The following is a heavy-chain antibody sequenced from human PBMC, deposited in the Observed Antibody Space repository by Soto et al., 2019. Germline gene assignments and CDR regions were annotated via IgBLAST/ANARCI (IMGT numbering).Heavy chain of an antibody. V-gene: IGHV1-69*06. CDR3: ARGRVEPGAFWYFDL. CDR2: IIPIFGTP. Sequence: QVQLVQSGADAKRPGSSVKVSCKASGGNFNNYAVTWVRQAPGQGLEWMGGIIPIFGTPNYAQKFQGRLTISADTSTTTVYMERRSLTSEDTAVYYCARGRVEPGAFWYFDLWGSGTLVTVSS. CDR1: GGNFNNYA. J-gene: IGHJ2*01. D-gene: IGHD7-27*01.